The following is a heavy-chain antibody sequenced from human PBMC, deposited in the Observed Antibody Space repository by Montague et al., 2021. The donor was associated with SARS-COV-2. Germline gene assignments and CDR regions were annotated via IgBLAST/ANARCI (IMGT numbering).Heavy chain of an antibody. J-gene: IGHJ4*02. CDR1: GFTFDDYG. CDR2: ISRSGDRT. V-gene: IGHV3-20*04. Sequence: SLRLSCAVSGFTFDDYGMSWVRQVPVKGLEWVSGISRSGDRTAYGDSVKGRFIISRDNAKISLHLQMNSLRVEDTAFYYCSRGGGMIRGVVDFWGQGILVSVSS. CDR3: SRGGGMIRGVVDF. D-gene: IGHD3-10*01.